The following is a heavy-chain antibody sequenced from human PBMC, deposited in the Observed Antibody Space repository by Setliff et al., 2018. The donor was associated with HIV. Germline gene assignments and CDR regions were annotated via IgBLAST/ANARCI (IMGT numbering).Heavy chain of an antibody. D-gene: IGHD6-6*01. CDR2: INAGDDNT. V-gene: IGHV1-3*01. CDR1: GYTFSTNA. CDR3: AREYSSSSGGGAFDY. Sequence: ASVKVSCKAFGYTFSTNAIHWVRQAPGQRLEWMGYINAGDDNTRYSEKFQGRVTMTRDTSTSTVYMELSSLRSEDTAVYYCAREYSSSSGGGAFDYWGQGTLVTVSS. J-gene: IGHJ4*02.